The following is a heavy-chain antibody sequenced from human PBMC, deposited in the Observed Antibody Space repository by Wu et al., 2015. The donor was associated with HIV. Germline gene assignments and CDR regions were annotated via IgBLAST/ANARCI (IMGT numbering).Heavy chain of an antibody. V-gene: IGHV4-4*07. J-gene: IGHJ6*02. D-gene: IGHD2-8*01. CDR1: GVSLRSNY. CDR3: ARDGGGGELSPNGTPYYFGLDV. Sequence: QVQLQESGPRLVKPSETLSLTCTVSGVSLRSNYWNWFRQPAGKGLEFIGRIYATRGSTYNPSLKSRVTMSADTSKNQLYLKLSYVTAADTAVYYCARDGGGGELSPNGTPYYFGLDVWGQGTTVTVSS. CDR2: IYATRGS.